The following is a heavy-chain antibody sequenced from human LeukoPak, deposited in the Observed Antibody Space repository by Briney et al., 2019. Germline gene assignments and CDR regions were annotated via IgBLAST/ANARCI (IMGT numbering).Heavy chain of an antibody. D-gene: IGHD6-6*01. CDR2: IWYDGSNK. Sequence: GRSLRLXCAASGFTFSSYGMHWVRRAPGKGLEWVAVIWYDGSNKYYADSVKGRFTISRDNSKNTLYLQMNSLRAEDTAVYYCAKVDSSSSRGSFDPWGQGTLVTVSS. V-gene: IGHV3-33*06. CDR3: AKVDSSSSRGSFDP. CDR1: GFTFSSYG. J-gene: IGHJ5*02.